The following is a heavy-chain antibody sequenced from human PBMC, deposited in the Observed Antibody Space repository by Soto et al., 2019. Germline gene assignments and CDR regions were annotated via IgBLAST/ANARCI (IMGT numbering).Heavy chain of an antibody. V-gene: IGHV3-30-3*01. J-gene: IGHJ4*02. D-gene: IGHD3-22*01. CDR1: GFTFSSYA. Sequence: GGSLRLSCAASGFTFSSYAMHWVRQAPGKGLEWVAVISYDGSNKYYADSVKGRFTISRDNSKNTLYLQMNSLRAEDTAVYYCARGEGYYYDSSGYPAAAFDYWGQGTLVTVSS. CDR2: ISYDGSNK. CDR3: ARGEGYYYDSSGYPAAAFDY.